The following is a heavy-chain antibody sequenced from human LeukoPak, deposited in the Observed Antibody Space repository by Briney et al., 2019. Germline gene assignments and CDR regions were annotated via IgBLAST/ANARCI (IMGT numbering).Heavy chain of an antibody. CDR3: ARDLGLRGVTNWFDP. CDR2: TDPSGGSA. J-gene: IGHJ5*02. V-gene: IGHV1-46*01. D-gene: IGHD3-10*01. CDR1: AYTLSTYL. Sequence: ASVKVSCKASAYTLSTYLLHWVRQAPGQGLEWMGMTDPSGGSAVYAQKFQGRVTMTRDTSTSTVYMELSSLRSEDTAVYYCARDLGLRGVTNWFDPWGQGTLVTVSS.